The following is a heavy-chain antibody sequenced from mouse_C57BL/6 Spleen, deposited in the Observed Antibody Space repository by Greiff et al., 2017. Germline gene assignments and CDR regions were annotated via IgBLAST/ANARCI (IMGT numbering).Heavy chain of an antibody. Sequence: VQLQQSGPELVKPGASVKISCKASGYAFSSSWMNWVKQRPGKGLEWIGRIYPGDGDTNYNGKFKGKDTLTADKSSSTAYMQLSSLTSEDSAVYFCARGGGYDYYAMDYWGQGTSVTVSS. J-gene: IGHJ4*01. V-gene: IGHV1-82*01. CDR3: ARGGGYDYYAMDY. CDR2: IYPGDGDT. CDR1: GYAFSSSW. D-gene: IGHD2-2*01.